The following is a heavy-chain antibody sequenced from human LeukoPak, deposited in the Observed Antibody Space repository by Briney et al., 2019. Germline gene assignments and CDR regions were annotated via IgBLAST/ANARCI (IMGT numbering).Heavy chain of an antibody. Sequence: PSEPLSLTCAVYGGSFSDYYWIWIRQPPGKGLEWFGEINHSGSTNYNPSLKSRVTISVETSKNQFSLKLSSVTAADTAVYYCARQRRRWGFGELFYKWFDPWGQGTLVIVSS. J-gene: IGHJ5*02. D-gene: IGHD3-10*01. CDR3: ARQRRRWGFGELFYKWFDP. V-gene: IGHV4-34*01. CDR1: GGSFSDYY. CDR2: INHSGST.